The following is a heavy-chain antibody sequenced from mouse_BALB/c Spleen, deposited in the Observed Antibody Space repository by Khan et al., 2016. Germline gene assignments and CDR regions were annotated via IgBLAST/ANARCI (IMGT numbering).Heavy chain of an antibody. CDR2: ISSGSSTI. CDR1: GFTFSSFG. Sequence: EVELVESGGGLVQPGGSRKLSCAASGFTFSSFGMHWVRQAPEKGLEWVAYISSGSSTIYYADTVKGRFTISRDNLKNTLFLQMTSLRSEDKDMYDWTSSGALYYSDYWGQGTTRTVSS. D-gene: IGHD1-2*01. V-gene: IGHV5-17*02. CDR3: TSSGALYYSDY. J-gene: IGHJ2*01.